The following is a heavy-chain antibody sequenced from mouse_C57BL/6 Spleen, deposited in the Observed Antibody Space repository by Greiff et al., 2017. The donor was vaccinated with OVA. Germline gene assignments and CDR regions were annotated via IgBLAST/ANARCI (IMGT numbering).Heavy chain of an antibody. V-gene: IGHV1-50*01. Sequence: QVQLQQPGAELVKPGASVKLSCKASGYTFTSYWMQWVKQRPGQGLEWIGEIDPSDSYTNYNQKFKGKATLTVDTSSSTAYMQLSSLTSKDSAVYYCARMVTTGYWYCDVWGTGTTVTVSS. CDR2: IDPSDSYT. D-gene: IGHD2-2*01. CDR3: ARMVTTGYWYCDV. J-gene: IGHJ1*03. CDR1: GYTFTSYW.